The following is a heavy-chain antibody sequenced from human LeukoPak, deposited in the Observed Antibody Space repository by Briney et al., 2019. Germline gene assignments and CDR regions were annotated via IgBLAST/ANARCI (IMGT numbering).Heavy chain of an antibody. Sequence: ASVKVSCKASGYTFTGYYMHWVRQAPGQGLEWMGWINPNSDGTNYAQNFQGRVTMTRDTSISTAYMELSRLRSDDTAVYYCARDGTYYDFWSGYPTTFDYWGQGTLVTVSS. J-gene: IGHJ4*02. D-gene: IGHD3-3*01. CDR2: INPNSDGT. CDR1: GYTFTGYY. V-gene: IGHV1-2*02. CDR3: ARDGTYYDFWSGYPTTFDY.